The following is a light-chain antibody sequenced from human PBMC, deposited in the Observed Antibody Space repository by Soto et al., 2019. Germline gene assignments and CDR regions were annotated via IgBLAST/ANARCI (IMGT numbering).Light chain of an antibody. J-gene: IGKJ3*01. CDR2: KAS. CDR3: QQYNSYSGIT. Sequence: DIQMTQSPSTLSASVGDRVTITCRASQSISSRLAWYQQKPGKAPKLLIYKASSLESGVLSRFSGSGSGTEFTLTISSLQPDDFATYYCQQYNSYSGITFGPGTKVDIK. V-gene: IGKV1-5*03. CDR1: QSISSR.